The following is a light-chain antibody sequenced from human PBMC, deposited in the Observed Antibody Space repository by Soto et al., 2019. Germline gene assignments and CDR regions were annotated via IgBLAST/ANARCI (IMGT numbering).Light chain of an antibody. CDR2: SNT. V-gene: IGLV1-40*01. CDR1: NSNIGAGYD. J-gene: IGLJ3*02. CDR3: QSYESGGGV. Sequence: QSVLTQPPSVSGAPGQRVTISCTGSNSNIGAGYDVHWYQQYPGTAPKLLIYSNTNRPSGVPDRFSASKSGTSASLAITGLQAEDEAYYYCQSYESGGGVFGGGTKVTVL.